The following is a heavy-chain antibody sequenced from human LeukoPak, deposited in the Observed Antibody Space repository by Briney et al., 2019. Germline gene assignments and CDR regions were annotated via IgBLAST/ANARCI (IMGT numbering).Heavy chain of an antibody. V-gene: IGHV3-30-3*02. CDR3: AKEQDSCNV. CDR1: GFNLRGNA. J-gene: IGHJ3*01. CDR2: KAYDGRE. Sequence: GGSLRLSCAASGFNLRGNALQWIRQAPGKGLECVAVKAYDGREFYSESVKGRFTISSDNSKNTFYLQMNSLTIEDTAMYYCAKEQDSCNVWGQGTMVTVS.